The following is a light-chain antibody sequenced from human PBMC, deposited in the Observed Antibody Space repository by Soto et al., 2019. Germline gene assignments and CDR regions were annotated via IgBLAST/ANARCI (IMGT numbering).Light chain of an antibody. V-gene: IGKV1-5*01. J-gene: IGKJ1*01. CDR2: DAS. Sequence: DIQMTQSPSTMSASVGDRVTITCRASQSISSWLAWYQQKPGKAPKLLIYDASSLESGVPSRVSGSGSGTECTLTISSLQPDDFATYYCQQYNSEGTFGQGTKVEIK. CDR1: QSISSW. CDR3: QQYNSEGT.